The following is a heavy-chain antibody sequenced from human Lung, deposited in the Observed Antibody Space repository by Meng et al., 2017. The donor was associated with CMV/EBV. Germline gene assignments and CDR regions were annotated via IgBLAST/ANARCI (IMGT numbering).Heavy chain of an antibody. CDR2: IYSGDLHS. D-gene: IGHD2/OR15-2a*01. CDR3: ARRVRYCNTNNCQALGFDY. J-gene: IGHJ4*02. Sequence: GEXXKISCKGSGYIFTSYWIGWVRQMPGQGLEWMGMIYSGDLHSRYSPSFQGQVTISADKSISTVYLQWCSLKASGTAVYYCARRVRYCNTNNCQALGFDYWXQGTXVTVPS. V-gene: IGHV5-51*01. CDR1: GYIFTSYW.